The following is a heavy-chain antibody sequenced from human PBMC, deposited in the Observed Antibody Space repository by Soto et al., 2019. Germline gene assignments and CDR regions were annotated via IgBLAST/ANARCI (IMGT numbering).Heavy chain of an antibody. D-gene: IGHD3-16*01. CDR3: GRGGIRGTPLDY. J-gene: IGHJ4*02. CDR2: IIPIFGAA. CDR1: GGIFSRHA. Sequence: QVQLVQSGAEVKKPGSSVKVSCKTSGGIFSRHAISWVRQAPGQGLEWMGGIIPIFGAADYAQKFQGRVTITADESTSTAYMELSSLRSEDTAIFYCGRGGIRGTPLDYWGQGTLVTVSS. V-gene: IGHV1-69*12.